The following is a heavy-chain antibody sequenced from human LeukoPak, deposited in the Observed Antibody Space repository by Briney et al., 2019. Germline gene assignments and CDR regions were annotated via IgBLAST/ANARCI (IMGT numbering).Heavy chain of an antibody. Sequence: GGSLRLSCIASGFTFDDYTMHWVRQAPGKGLEWVSAISGSGGNTYYADSVKGRFTISRDNSKTTLYLQMNSLRAEDTAVYYCAKPARTDYADYWGQGTLVTVSS. CDR2: ISGSGGNT. J-gene: IGHJ4*02. D-gene: IGHD1-1*01. CDR3: AKPARTDYADY. CDR1: GFTFDDYT. V-gene: IGHV3-23*01.